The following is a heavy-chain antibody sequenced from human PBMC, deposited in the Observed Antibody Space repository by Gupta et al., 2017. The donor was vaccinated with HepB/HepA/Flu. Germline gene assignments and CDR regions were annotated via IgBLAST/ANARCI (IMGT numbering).Heavy chain of an antibody. Sequence: QITLKESGPMLVKPTQTLTLTCTFSGLSPSTSGVGVGWIRQPPGKALEWLALIYWDDDERYSPSLQNRLTITKDTSKNQVVLTMTNMDPVDTATYYCAHSVTVPGSADWFDPWGQGTLVTVSS. D-gene: IGHD6-19*01. CDR2: IYWDDDE. CDR3: AHSVTVPGSADWFDP. CDR1: GLSPSTSGVG. V-gene: IGHV2-5*02. J-gene: IGHJ5*02.